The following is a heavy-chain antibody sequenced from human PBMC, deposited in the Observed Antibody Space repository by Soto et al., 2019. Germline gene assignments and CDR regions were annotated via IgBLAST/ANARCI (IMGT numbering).Heavy chain of an antibody. V-gene: IGHV3-21*06. CDR1: GFTFTRYS. CDR3: ARESEDLTSNFDY. J-gene: IGHJ4*02. Sequence: SWGSLRLSCAASGFTFTRYSINWFRHSPWKWLEWVSSISSTTNYIYYGDSMKGRFTISRDNAKNSLYLEMNSLRAEDTAVYYCARESEDLTSNFDYWGQGTLVTVSS. CDR2: ISSTTNYI.